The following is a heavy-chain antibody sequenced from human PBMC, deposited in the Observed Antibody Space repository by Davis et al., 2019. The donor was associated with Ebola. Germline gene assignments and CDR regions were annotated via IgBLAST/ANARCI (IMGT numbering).Heavy chain of an antibody. V-gene: IGHV4-34*01. CDR1: GGSFSGYY. J-gene: IGHJ6*02. Sequence: SETLSLTCAVYGGSFSGYYWSWIRQPPGKGLEWIGEINHSGSTNYNPSLKSRVTISVDTSKNQFSLKLSSVTAADTAVYYCARSTLYYYYGMDVWGQGTTVTVSS. CDR3: ARSTLYYYYGMDV. CDR2: INHSGST.